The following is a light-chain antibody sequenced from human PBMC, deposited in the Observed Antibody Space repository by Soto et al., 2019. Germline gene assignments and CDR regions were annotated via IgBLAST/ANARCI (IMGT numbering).Light chain of an antibody. Sequence: DIQVTQSPSSVSANVGDTVTITCRASQAIRRCLAWYQQKRGKAPNLLISAASNLQSGVPSRFSGRGSGTDFPLTISSLQPEDSANYYCEQASTFPYSFGQGTKVDIK. CDR1: QAIRRC. CDR2: AAS. J-gene: IGKJ2*03. CDR3: EQASTFPYS. V-gene: IGKV1-12*01.